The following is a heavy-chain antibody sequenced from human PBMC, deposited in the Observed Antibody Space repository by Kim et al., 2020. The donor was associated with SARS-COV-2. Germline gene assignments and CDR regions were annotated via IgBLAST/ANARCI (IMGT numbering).Heavy chain of an antibody. CDR2: IFPGDSHT. J-gene: IGHJ6*02. Sequence: GESLKISCKGSGYTFASYWIGWVRQMPGKGLEWMGIIFPGDSHTKYGPSFQGRVTIPADKSLNTVYLHWTSLKASDSAIYYCARHASPPLYFDMDIWGQGTAVTVSS. CDR3: ARHASPPLYFDMDI. V-gene: IGHV5-51*01. CDR1: GYTFASYW.